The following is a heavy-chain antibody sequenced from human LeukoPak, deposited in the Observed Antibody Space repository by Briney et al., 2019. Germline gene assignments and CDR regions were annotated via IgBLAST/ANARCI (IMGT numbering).Heavy chain of an antibody. Sequence: SQTLSLTCAVSGGSISSGRFPWSWIRQSPAKGLEWIGYIYHNGATYYNPSLDSRVTLSIDRSNSHFSLHLNSVTASDTAVYYCASGVHTGMFGVYVDDQGPAIPVTFSS. D-gene: IGHD3-10*02. V-gene: IGHV4-30-2*06. CDR3: ASGVHTGMFGVYVDD. J-gene: IGHJ4*01. CDR1: GGSISSGRFP. CDR2: IYHNGAT.